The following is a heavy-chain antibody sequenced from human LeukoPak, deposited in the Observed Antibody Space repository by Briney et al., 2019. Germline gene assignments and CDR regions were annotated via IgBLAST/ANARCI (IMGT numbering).Heavy chain of an antibody. V-gene: IGHV1-2*02. Sequence: ASVKDSCKTSGYTFTGYYMHWVRQAPGQGLEWMGWMNPNRGGSNYAQKFQGRVTMTRDTSIGTAYMELSSLRSDDTAVYYCATRVVAGIPYYFDHWGQGTLVTVSS. CDR2: MNPNRGGS. CDR1: GYTFTGYY. D-gene: IGHD6-19*01. CDR3: ATRVVAGIPYYFDH. J-gene: IGHJ4*02.